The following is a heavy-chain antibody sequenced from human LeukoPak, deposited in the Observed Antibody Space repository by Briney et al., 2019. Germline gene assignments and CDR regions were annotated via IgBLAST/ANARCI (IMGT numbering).Heavy chain of an antibody. D-gene: IGHD6-19*01. CDR2: INPNSGGT. CDR3: AGDLGDSSGWYDY. V-gene: IGHV1-2*02. Sequence: ASVKVSCKASGYTFTGYYMHWVRQAPGQGLEWMGWINPNSGGTNYAQKFQGRVTMTRDTSISTAYMELSRLRSDDTAVYYCAGDLGDSSGWYDYWGQGTLVTVSS. CDR1: GYTFTGYY. J-gene: IGHJ4*02.